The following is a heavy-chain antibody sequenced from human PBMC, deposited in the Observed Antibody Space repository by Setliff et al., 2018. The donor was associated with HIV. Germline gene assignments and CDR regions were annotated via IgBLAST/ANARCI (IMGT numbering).Heavy chain of an antibody. CDR2: THHSGST. CDR3: ARMYSGYDWSPAGARTRYFDY. D-gene: IGHD5-12*01. Sequence: PSETLSLTCAVSASSISSDYCWGWIRQPPGKGLEWIGSTHHSGSTYYNPSLNSRFTISVDTSKNHFSLKLRSVTAADTAVYYCARMYSGYDWSPAGARTRYFDYWGQGTLVTVSS. J-gene: IGHJ4*02. CDR1: ASSISSDYC. V-gene: IGHV4-38-2*01.